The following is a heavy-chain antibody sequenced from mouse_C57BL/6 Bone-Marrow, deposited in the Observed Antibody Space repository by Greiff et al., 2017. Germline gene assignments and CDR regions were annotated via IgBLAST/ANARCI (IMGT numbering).Heavy chain of an antibody. CDR2: ISSGGSYT. Sequence: EVMLVESGGDLVKPGGSLQLSCAASGFTFSRYGMSWVRQTPDMRLEWVATISSGGSYTYYPDSVKGRFTISRDIAKNTLYLQMSSLKSEDTAMYSYARQGVCYGYGGVAYWGRGTLVTVSA. CDR1: GFTFSRYG. CDR3: ARQGVCYGYGGVAY. D-gene: IGHD2-2*01. J-gene: IGHJ3*01. V-gene: IGHV5-6*01.